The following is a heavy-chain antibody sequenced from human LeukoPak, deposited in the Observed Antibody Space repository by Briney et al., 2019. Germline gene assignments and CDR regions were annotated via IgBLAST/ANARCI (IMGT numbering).Heavy chain of an antibody. CDR3: ARAFFGQWLVQNLNWFDP. Sequence: ASVKVSCKASGYTFTGYYMHWVRQAPGQGLEWMGWINPNSGGTNYAQKFQGRVTMTRDTSISTAYMELSRLRSDDTAVYYCARAFFGQWLVQNLNWFDPWGQGTLVTVSS. CDR2: INPNSGGT. V-gene: IGHV1-2*02. D-gene: IGHD6-19*01. J-gene: IGHJ5*02. CDR1: GYTFTGYY.